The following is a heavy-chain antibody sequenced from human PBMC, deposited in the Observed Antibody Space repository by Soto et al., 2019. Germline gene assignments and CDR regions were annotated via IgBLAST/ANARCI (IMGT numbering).Heavy chain of an antibody. Sequence: PGGSLRLSCAASGFTFSSYGMHWVRQAPGKGLEWVAVISYDGSNKYYADSVKGRFTISRDNSKNTLYLQMNSLRAEDTAVYYCAKAPLVSPVVPAAGGGDYFDYWGQGTLVTVS. J-gene: IGHJ4*02. CDR2: ISYDGSNK. CDR1: GFTFSSYG. CDR3: AKAPLVSPVVPAAGGGDYFDY. D-gene: IGHD2-2*01. V-gene: IGHV3-30*18.